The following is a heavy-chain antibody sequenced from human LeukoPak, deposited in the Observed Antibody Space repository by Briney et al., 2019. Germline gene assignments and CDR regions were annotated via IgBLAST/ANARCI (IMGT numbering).Heavy chain of an antibody. CDR1: GFTFSSDW. D-gene: IGHD2-2*02. Sequence: GGSLRLSCAASGFTFSSDWMSWVRQAPGQGLEWVSVLYSSGYTKYADSVKGRFSISRDTSENTLSLHMNSLRAEDSAVYYCAAKGNGYTGTYVFAPWGRGTLVTVSS. CDR2: LYSSGYT. CDR3: AAKGNGYTGTYVFAP. V-gene: IGHV3-66*01. J-gene: IGHJ5*02.